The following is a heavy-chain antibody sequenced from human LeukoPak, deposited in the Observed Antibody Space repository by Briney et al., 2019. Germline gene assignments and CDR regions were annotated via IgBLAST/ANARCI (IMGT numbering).Heavy chain of an antibody. CDR3: ARGSQRRYWYFDL. D-gene: IGHD3-10*01. CDR1: GFTFSSYS. Sequence: GSLRLSCAASGFTFSSYSMNWVRQPPGKGLEWIGSIYYSGSTYYNPSLKSRVTISVDTSKNQFPLKLSSVTAADTAVYYCARGSQRRYWYFDLWGRGTLVTVSS. J-gene: IGHJ2*01. CDR2: IYYSGST. V-gene: IGHV4-39*06.